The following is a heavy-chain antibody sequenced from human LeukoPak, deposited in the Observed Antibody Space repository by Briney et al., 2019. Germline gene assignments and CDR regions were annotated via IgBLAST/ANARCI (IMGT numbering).Heavy chain of an antibody. Sequence: ASVKVSCKASGYTFTGYYMHWVRQAPGQGLEWMGWINPNSGGTNYAQKFQGRATMTRDTSISTAYMELSRLRSDDTAVYYCARVLRHYDFWSGPASPWGQGTLVTVSS. CDR3: ARVLRHYDFWSGPASP. CDR1: GYTFTGYY. J-gene: IGHJ5*02. CDR2: INPNSGGT. D-gene: IGHD3-3*01. V-gene: IGHV1-2*02.